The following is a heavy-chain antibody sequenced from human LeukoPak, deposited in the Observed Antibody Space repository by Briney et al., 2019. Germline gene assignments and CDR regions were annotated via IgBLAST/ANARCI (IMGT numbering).Heavy chain of an antibody. CDR1: GFTFSNYW. CDR3: AREDYGSGSHDY. V-gene: IGHV3-7*01. CDR2: IKQDGSEK. Sequence: GGSLRLSCAASGFTFSNYWMSWVRQAPGKGLEWVGNIKQDGSEKYYVDSVKGRFTISRDSAKNSLYLQMNSLRAVDTAVYYCAREDYGSGSHDYWGQGTLVTVSS. D-gene: IGHD3-10*01. J-gene: IGHJ4*02.